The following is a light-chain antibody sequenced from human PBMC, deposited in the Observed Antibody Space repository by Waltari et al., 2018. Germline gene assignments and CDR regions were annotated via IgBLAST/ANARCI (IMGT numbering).Light chain of an antibody. CDR3: QVWDSSSDHPDYV. J-gene: IGLJ1*01. CDR2: EES. CDR1: TITSKR. Sequence: SYVLTQPPSVSVAPGKTASITCGGTTITSKRVHCYQQKPGQAPWLVTYEESDRPLWIPERFAVSNSGNTATLTIRRVEAGDEADYYCQVWDSSSDHPDYVFGTGTKVTVL. V-gene: IGLV3-21*04.